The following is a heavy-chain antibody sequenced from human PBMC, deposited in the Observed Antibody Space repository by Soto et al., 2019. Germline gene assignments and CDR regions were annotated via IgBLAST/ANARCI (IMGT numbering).Heavy chain of an antibody. J-gene: IGHJ5*02. D-gene: IGHD3-9*01. CDR2: IYHSGST. CDR3: ASRYYDILTGSHWFDP. CDR1: GGSISSGGYS. Sequence: SETLSLTCAVSGGSISSGGYSWSWIRPPPGKGLEWIGYIYHSGSTYYNPSLKSRVTISVDRSKNQFSLKLSSVTAADTAVYYCASRYYDILTGSHWFDPWGQGTLVTVSS. V-gene: IGHV4-30-2*01.